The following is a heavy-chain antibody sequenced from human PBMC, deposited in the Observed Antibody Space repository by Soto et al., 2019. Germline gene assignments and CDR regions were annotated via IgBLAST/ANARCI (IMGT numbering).Heavy chain of an antibody. D-gene: IGHD1-26*01. CDR1: GGTFSSYA. CDR2: IIPIFGTA. J-gene: IGHJ6*02. V-gene: IGHV1-69*13. CDR3: ARDRLGAPTYYYYYGMDV. Sequence: ASVKVSCKASGGTFSSYAISWVRQAPGQGLEWMGGIIPIFGTANYAQKFQGRVTITADESTSTAYMELSSLRSEDTAVYYCARDRLGAPTYYYYYGMDVWGQGTTVTVSS.